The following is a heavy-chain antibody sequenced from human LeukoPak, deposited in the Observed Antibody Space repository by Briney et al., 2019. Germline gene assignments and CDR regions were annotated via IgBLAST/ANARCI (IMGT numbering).Heavy chain of an antibody. CDR3: ARERDGRFFDY. J-gene: IGHJ4*02. D-gene: IGHD5-24*01. V-gene: IGHV3-7*01. CDR2: INQEGSER. Sequence: GGSLRLSCAVSGLTFRSFWMSWVRQAPGKGLEWVANINQEGSERYFVDSVKGRFTISRDNAKNSLHLQMNTLTAEDTAVYYCARERDGRFFDYWGQGTLVTVSS. CDR1: GLTFRSFW.